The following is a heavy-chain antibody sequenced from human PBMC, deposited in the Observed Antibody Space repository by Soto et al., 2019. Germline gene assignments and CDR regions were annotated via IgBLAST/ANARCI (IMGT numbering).Heavy chain of an antibody. J-gene: IGHJ5*02. V-gene: IGHV4-34*01. CDR3: ARGHGIVVVPAAYNWFDP. D-gene: IGHD2-2*01. CDR1: GGSFSGYY. CDR2: INHSGST. Sequence: SETLSLTCAVYGGSFSGYYWSWIRQPPGKGLEWIGEINHSGSTNYNPSLKSRVTISVDTSKNQFSLKLSSVTAADTAVYYCARGHGIVVVPAAYNWFDPWGQGTLVTVSS.